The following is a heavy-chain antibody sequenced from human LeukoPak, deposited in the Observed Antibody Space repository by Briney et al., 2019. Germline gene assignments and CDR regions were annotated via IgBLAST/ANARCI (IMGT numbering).Heavy chain of an antibody. CDR2: IVVGSGNT. Sequence: SVKVSCKASGFIFSRSAVQWVRQTRGQRLEWIGWIVVGSGNTNYAQKFQERVTMTRDMSTGTAYMELSSLRSEDTAVYYCAAGNYYDSSGYYPYAFDIWGQGTMVTVSS. D-gene: IGHD3-22*01. CDR3: AAGNYYDSSGYYPYAFDI. J-gene: IGHJ3*02. CDR1: GFIFSRSA. V-gene: IGHV1-58*01.